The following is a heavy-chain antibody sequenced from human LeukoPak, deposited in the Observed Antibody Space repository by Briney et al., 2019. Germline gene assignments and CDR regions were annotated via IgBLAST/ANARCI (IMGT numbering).Heavy chain of an antibody. J-gene: IGHJ4*02. Sequence: PGGSLRLSCAASGFTFSSYGMHWVRQAPGKGLEWVAFIRYDGSNKYYAGSVKGRFTISRDNSKNTLYLQMNSLRAEDTAVYYCAKEEGYSYGSNYWGQGTLVTVSS. CDR1: GFTFSSYG. D-gene: IGHD5-18*01. CDR3: AKEEGYSYGSNY. CDR2: IRYDGSNK. V-gene: IGHV3-30*02.